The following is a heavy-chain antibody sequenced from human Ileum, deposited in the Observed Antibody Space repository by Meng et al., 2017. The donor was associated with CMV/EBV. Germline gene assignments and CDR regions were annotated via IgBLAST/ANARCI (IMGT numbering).Heavy chain of an antibody. V-gene: IGHV1-69*05. CDR3: ARTPGAPRWELEEYFDY. CDR1: GGTFSNVG. J-gene: IGHJ4*02. CDR2: IIPMFTTA. D-gene: IGHD4-23*01. Sequence: SVKVSCKASGGTFSNVGITWVRQAPGQGLEWMGGIIPMFTTANYAQKFQGRVTITTDEATSTAYMELSTLRSEDTAVYYCARTPGAPRWELEEYFDYWGQGTLVTVSS.